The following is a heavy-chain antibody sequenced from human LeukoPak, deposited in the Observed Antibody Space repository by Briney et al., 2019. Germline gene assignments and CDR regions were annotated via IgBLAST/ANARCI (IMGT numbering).Heavy chain of an antibody. Sequence: PGGSLRLSCAASGFTFSSYAMHWVRQAPGEGLEWVAVISYDGSNKYYADSVKGRFTISRDNSKNTLYLQMNSLRAEDTAVYYCARDYYDERHVRSGVFDYWDQGTLVTVSS. CDR1: GFTFSSYA. D-gene: IGHD3-22*01. V-gene: IGHV3-30-3*01. CDR3: ARDYYDERHVRSGVFDY. CDR2: ISYDGSNK. J-gene: IGHJ4*02.